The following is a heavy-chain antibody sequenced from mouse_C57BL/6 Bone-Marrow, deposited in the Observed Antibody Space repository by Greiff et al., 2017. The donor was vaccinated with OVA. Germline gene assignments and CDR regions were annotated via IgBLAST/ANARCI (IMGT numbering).Heavy chain of an antibody. CDR2: INPSSGYT. CDR3: ARREKMAWFAY. Sequence: QVQLKQSGAELARPGASVKMSCKASGYTFTSYTMHWVKQRPGQGLEWIGYINPSSGYTKYNQKFKDKATLTADKSSGTSYMQLSSLTSEDSAVYYYARREKMAWFAYWGQGTLVTVAA. J-gene: IGHJ3*01. V-gene: IGHV1-4*01. D-gene: IGHD2-3*01. CDR1: GYTFTSYT.